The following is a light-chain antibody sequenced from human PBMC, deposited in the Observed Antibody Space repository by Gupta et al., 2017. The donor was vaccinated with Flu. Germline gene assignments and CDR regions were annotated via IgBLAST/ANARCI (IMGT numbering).Light chain of an antibody. V-gene: IGKV4-1*01. Sequence: CRWAVATMKCESIQSSLNKDNSKNYLAWYQQKPGQPPKLLIYWASSRETGIPDRFSGSGSGTDFTLTISSLEAEDLAVYYCQQYGSTRWTFGQGAKVEIK. CDR2: WAS. CDR3: QQYGSTRWT. J-gene: IGKJ1*01. CDR1: QSSLNKDNSKNY.